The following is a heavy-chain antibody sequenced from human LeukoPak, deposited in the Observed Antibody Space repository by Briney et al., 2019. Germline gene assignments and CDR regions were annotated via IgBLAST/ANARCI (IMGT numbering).Heavy chain of an antibody. D-gene: IGHD3-10*01. J-gene: IGHJ3*02. CDR3: ARDRGVRVFDI. Sequence: SETLSLTCTVSGGSVSTYCWGWIRQPPGKGLEWIGYIYDGGSTNYNPSLESRVTISVDTSKNQFSLKLSSVTAADTAVYYCARDRGVRVFDIWGQGTMVTVSS. V-gene: IGHV4-59*02. CDR2: IYDGGST. CDR1: GGSVSTYC.